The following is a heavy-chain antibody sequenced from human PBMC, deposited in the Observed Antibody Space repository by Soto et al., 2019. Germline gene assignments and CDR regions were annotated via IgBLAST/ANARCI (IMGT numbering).Heavy chain of an antibody. CDR1: GGSFSGYY. V-gene: IGHV4-34*01. Sequence: SETLSLTCAVYGGSFSGYYWSWIRQPPGKGLEWIGEINHSGSTNYNPSLKSRVTISVDTSKNQFSLKLSSVTAADTAVYYCARGEEKIYGMDVWGQGTTVTVSS. CDR2: INHSGST. J-gene: IGHJ6*02. CDR3: ARGEEKIYGMDV.